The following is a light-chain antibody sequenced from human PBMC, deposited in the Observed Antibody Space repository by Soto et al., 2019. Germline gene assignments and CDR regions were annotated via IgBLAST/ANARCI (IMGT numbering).Light chain of an antibody. J-gene: IGLJ2*01. CDR1: SSDVGSYNR. CDR2: EVS. CDR3: SSYASSSTLV. Sequence: QSALTQPPSVSGPPGQSVSISCTGTSSDVGSYNRVSWYQQSPGTAPKLMIYEVSNRPSGVPDRFSGSKSGNTASLTISGLQDDDEADYYRSSYASSSTLVFGGGTKLTVL. V-gene: IGLV2-18*02.